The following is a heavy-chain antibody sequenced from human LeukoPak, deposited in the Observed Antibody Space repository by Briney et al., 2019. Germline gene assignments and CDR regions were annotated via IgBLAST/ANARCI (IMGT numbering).Heavy chain of an antibody. Sequence: GASVKVSCKASGYTFTGYYMHWVRQAPGQGLEWMGIINPSDGRTSYAQKFQGRVTMTRDTSTSTVYMELSSLRSEDTAMYYCARRFSHRGSYDFDYWGQGTLVTVSS. CDR2: INPSDGRT. D-gene: IGHD1-26*01. V-gene: IGHV1-46*01. CDR1: GYTFTGYY. CDR3: ARRFSHRGSYDFDY. J-gene: IGHJ4*02.